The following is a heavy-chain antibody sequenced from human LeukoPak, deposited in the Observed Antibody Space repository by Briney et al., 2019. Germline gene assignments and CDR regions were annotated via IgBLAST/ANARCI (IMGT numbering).Heavy chain of an antibody. CDR1: GFTFSNYG. CDR3: AKDVVGATNIDD. V-gene: IGHV3-30*02. D-gene: IGHD1-26*01. CDR2: IRYDGSNR. J-gene: IGHJ4*02. Sequence: AGGSLRLSCAASGFTFSNYGIHWVRQAPGKGLEWVAFIRYDGSNRYYADSVKGRFTISRDNSKNTLYLQMTRLRVEDTAMYYCAKDVVGATNIDDWGQGTLVTVSS.